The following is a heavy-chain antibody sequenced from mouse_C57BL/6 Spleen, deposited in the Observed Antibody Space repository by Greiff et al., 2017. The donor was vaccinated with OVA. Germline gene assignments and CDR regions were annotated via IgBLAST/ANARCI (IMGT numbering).Heavy chain of an antibody. J-gene: IGHJ4*01. D-gene: IGHD2-4*01. CDR2: LNPGSGGT. CDR1: GYAFTNYL. Sequence: QVQLKQSGAELVRPGTSVQVSCKASGYAFTNYLIEWVKQRPGQGLEWIGVLNPGSGGTNYNEKFKGKATLTADKSSSTAYMQLSSRTSEDSAVYFCARGLGGYAMVYWGQGTSVTVSS. CDR3: ARGLGGYAMVY. V-gene: IGHV1-54*01.